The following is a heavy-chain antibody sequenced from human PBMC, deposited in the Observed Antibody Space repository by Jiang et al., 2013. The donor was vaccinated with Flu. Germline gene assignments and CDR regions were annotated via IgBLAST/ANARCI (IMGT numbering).Heavy chain of an antibody. CDR3: AREYGSGSFDS. CDR2: IIPVSDTA. CDR1: GGTFSSYA. D-gene: IGHD6-19*01. V-gene: IGHV1-69*01. Sequence: GAEVKKPGSSVKVSCKASGGTFSSYAINWVRQAPGQGLEWMGRIIPVSDTATYAQKLRGRVTITADESTTTAYMDLSSLRSEDTAVYYCAREYGSGSFDSWGQGTLVSVSS. J-gene: IGHJ4*02.